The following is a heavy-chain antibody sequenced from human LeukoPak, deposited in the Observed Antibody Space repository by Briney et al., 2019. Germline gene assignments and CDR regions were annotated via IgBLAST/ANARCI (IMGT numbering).Heavy chain of an antibody. CDR3: AKDLSAMVSYYYYYGMDV. D-gene: IGHD5-18*01. CDR2: ISYDGSNK. CDR1: GLTFSSYG. V-gene: IGHV3-30*18. J-gene: IGHJ6*02. Sequence: GGSLRLSCAASGLTFSSYGMHWVRQAPGKGLEWAAVISYDGSNKYYADSVKGRFTISRDNSKNTLYLQMNRLRAEDTAVYYCAKDLSAMVSYYYYYGMDVWGQGTTVTVSS.